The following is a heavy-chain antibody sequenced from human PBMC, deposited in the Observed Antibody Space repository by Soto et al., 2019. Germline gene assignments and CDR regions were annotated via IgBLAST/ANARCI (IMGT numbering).Heavy chain of an antibody. CDR3: AREGCISPRCNYGMDV. CDR2: ISAYNGNT. V-gene: IGHV1-18*01. Sequence: QVQLVQSGAEVKKPGASVKVSCKASGYTFTSYGISWVRQAPGQGLEWMGWISAYNGNTNYAQKLQGRVTMTTDTXAXXADMELRSLRSDYAAVYYCAREGCISPRCNYGMDVWGQGTTVTVSS. D-gene: IGHD2-2*01. J-gene: IGHJ6*02. CDR1: GYTFTSYG.